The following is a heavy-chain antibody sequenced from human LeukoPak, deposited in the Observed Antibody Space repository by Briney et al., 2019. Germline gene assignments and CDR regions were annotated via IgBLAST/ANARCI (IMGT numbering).Heavy chain of an antibody. CDR1: GGSISSYY. D-gene: IGHD3-3*01. CDR2: IYTSGST. V-gene: IGHV4-4*07. CDR3: ARVESGYSFRHYYYYMDV. Sequence: SETLSLTCTVSGGSISSYYWSWIRQPAGKGLEWIGRIYTSGSTNYNPSLKSRVTTSVDTSKNQFSLKLSSVTAADTAVYYCARVESGYSFRHYYYYMDVWGKGTTVTVSS. J-gene: IGHJ6*03.